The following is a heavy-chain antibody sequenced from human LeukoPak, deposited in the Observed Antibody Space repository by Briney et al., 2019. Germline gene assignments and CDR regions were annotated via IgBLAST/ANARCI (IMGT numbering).Heavy chain of an antibody. D-gene: IGHD3-10*01. V-gene: IGHV1-8*03. Sequence: ASVKVSCKASGYTFTSYDINWVRQATGQGLEWMGWMNPNSGNTGYAQKFQGRVTITRDTSASTAYMELSSLRSEDTAVYYCASETYYYGSGSYPDYGMDVWGQGTTVTVSS. CDR3: ASETYYYGSGSYPDYGMDV. CDR2: MNPNSGNT. J-gene: IGHJ6*02. CDR1: GYTFTSYD.